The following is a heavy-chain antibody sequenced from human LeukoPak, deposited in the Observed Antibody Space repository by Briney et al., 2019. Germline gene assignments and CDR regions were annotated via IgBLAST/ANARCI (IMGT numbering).Heavy chain of an antibody. J-gene: IGHJ4*02. CDR1: GFTFSSYS. Sequence: PGGSLRLSCAASGFTFSSYSMNWVRQAPGKGLEWVSSISSSSSYIYYADSVKGRFTISRDNAKNSLYLQMSSLRAEDTAVYYCAGEGDSSGYYFIDYWGQGTLVTVSS. V-gene: IGHV3-21*01. CDR3: AGEGDSSGYYFIDY. CDR2: ISSSSSYI. D-gene: IGHD3-22*01.